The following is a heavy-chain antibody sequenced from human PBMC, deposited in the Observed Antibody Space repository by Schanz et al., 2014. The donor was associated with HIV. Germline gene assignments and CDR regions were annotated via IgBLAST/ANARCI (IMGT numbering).Heavy chain of an antibody. J-gene: IGHJ4*02. CDR2: INTSTGNV. D-gene: IGHD6-13*01. V-gene: IGHV1-18*01. Sequence: QVQLVQSGAEVKKPGASVKVSCKTSGYLFTNYGVNWVRQAPGQGLEWMGWINTSTGNVDYSQNFQARVTLTTDTSTRTVYMELRSLRSDDTAVYYCARDRSAAVTASDYWGQGTLVTVSS. CDR1: GYLFTNYG. CDR3: ARDRSAAVTASDY.